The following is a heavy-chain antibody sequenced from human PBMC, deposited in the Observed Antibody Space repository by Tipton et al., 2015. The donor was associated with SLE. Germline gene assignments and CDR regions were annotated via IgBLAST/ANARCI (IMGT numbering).Heavy chain of an antibody. CDR2: IYPADSDT. CDR3: ASRIDYSSSWCFDY. J-gene: IGHJ4*02. Sequence: QLVQSGAEVKKPGESLKISCKGSGYTFSNHWIGWVRQMPGKGLEWMGIIYPADSDTTYSPSFQGQVTISVDKSISTAYLQWSSLKASDTAMYYCASRIDYSSSWCFDYWGQGTLVTVSS. V-gene: IGHV5-51*01. D-gene: IGHD6-13*01. CDR1: GYTFSNHW.